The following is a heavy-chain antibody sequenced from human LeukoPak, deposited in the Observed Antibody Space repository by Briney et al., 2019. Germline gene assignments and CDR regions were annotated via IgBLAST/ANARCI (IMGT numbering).Heavy chain of an antibody. CDR2: INPNNGDT. D-gene: IGHD3-9*01. V-gene: IGHV1-2*02. CDR3: AREGGYDILTGYQDY. Sequence: ASVKVSCKASGYIFTTYLIHWVRQAPGRGLEWMGWINPNNGDTNYVQKFQGRVTMTRDTSISTAYMELTRLRSDDTAVYYCAREGGYDILTGYQDYWGQGTLVTVSS. J-gene: IGHJ4*02. CDR1: GYIFTTYL.